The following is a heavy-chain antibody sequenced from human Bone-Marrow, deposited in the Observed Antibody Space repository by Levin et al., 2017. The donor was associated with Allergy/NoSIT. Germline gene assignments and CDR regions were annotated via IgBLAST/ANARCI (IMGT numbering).Heavy chain of an antibody. D-gene: IGHD2/OR15-2a*01. Sequence: GESLKISCITSGFSFGDYAISWFRQAPGKGLEWLGFIRSRTYGGTSEYAASVRDRFTISRDDSNSIAYLQMDSLRTDDTAVYYCSKRTRGQNPARCRTTDSWGQGTLVTVSS. V-gene: IGHV3-49*03. CDR3: SKRTRGQNPARCRTTDS. CDR2: IRSRTYGGTS. CDR1: GFSFGDYA. J-gene: IGHJ4*02.